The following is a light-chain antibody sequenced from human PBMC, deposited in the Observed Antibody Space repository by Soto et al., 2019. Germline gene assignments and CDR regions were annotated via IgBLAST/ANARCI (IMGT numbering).Light chain of an antibody. CDR2: GAS. CDR3: QQRSNWPPWT. Sequence: EIAMTQSPATLSVSPGERGTLSCRASQSVSSNLAWYQQKPGQAPRLLIYGASIRATGIPARFSGSGSGTDFTLTISSLEPEDFAVYYCQQRSNWPPWTFGQGTKVAIK. J-gene: IGKJ1*01. V-gene: IGKV3-11*01. CDR1: QSVSSN.